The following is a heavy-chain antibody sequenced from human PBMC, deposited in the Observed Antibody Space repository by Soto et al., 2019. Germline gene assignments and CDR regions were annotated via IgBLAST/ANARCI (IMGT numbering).Heavy chain of an antibody. V-gene: IGHV1-18*01. CDR3: AREGYYGSGSADY. CDR2: ISAYNGNT. D-gene: IGHD3-10*01. J-gene: IGHJ4*02. Sequence: QVPLVQSGAEVKKPGASVQVSCKASGYTFNRYGISWVRQAPGQGLEWMGWISAYNGNTNYAQKLQGRVTMTTDTSTSTDYRELRSLTSDDTAVYYCAREGYYGSGSADYWGQGTLVTVSS. CDR1: GYTFNRYG.